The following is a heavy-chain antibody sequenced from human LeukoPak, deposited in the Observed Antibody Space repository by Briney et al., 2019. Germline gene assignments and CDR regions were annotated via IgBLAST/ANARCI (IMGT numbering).Heavy chain of an antibody. CDR1: GGSISSTTYY. V-gene: IGHV4-39*01. J-gene: IGHJ3*01. Sequence: SETLSLTCSVFGGSISSTTYYWVWIRQPPGKGLECIASIHYTGRAYYNPSLKSRVTISADTSKNHFSLKLSSVTAADTAVYYCARHFDNGDYKKTFDFWGQGTMVTVSS. CDR2: IHYTGRA. D-gene: IGHD4-17*01. CDR3: ARHFDNGDYKKTFDF.